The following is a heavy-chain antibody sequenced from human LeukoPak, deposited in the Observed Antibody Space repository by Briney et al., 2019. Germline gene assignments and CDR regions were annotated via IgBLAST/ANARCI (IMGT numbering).Heavy chain of an antibody. V-gene: IGHV1-18*01. CDR2: ISTYNGNT. CDR3: ARVFTIFGVVITYYMDV. Sequence: ASVKVSCKPSGYSFSNYGISWVRQAPGRGLEWMGWISTYNGNTNYAQKFQGRVTMTTDASTSTAYMELRSLRFDDTAVYYCARVFTIFGVVITYYMDVWGKGTTVTVSS. J-gene: IGHJ6*03. D-gene: IGHD3-3*01. CDR1: GYSFSNYG.